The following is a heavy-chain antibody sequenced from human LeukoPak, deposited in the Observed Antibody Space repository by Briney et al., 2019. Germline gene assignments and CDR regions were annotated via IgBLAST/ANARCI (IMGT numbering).Heavy chain of an antibody. Sequence: PSETLSLTCNVSGFSITSSCYWSWIRQPPGKGLEWIGSIYHSGSTYYNPSLKSRVTISVDTSKNQFSLKLSSVTAADTAVYYCARGRSYWGQGTLVTVSS. J-gene: IGHJ4*02. CDR3: ARGRSY. CDR2: IYHSGST. V-gene: IGHV4-38-2*02. CDR1: GFSITSSCY.